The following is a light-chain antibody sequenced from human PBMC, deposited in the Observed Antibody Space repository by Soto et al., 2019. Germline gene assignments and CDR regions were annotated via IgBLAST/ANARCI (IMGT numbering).Light chain of an antibody. CDR3: SSYAGRSTVDV. J-gene: IGLJ1*01. V-gene: IGLV2-14*01. CDR1: SSDIGAYNF. CDR2: EVS. Sequence: LTQPASVSGSPGQSITISCTGTSSDIGAYNFVSWYQQHPGEAPKLLIYEVSHRPSGVSNRFSGSKSGNSASLTISGLQPEDEADYYCSSYAGRSTVDVFGTGTKV.